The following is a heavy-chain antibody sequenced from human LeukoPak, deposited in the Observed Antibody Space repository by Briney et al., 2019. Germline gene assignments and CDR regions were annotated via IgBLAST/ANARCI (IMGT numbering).Heavy chain of an antibody. V-gene: IGHV3-21*01. D-gene: IGHD6-6*01. Sequence: PGGSLRLSCAASGFTFSSYSMNWVRQAPGKGLEWVSSISSSSSYIYYADSVKGRFTISRDNAKNSLYLQMNSLRAEDTAVYYCARDRGGKIAARVDYWGQGTLVTVPS. J-gene: IGHJ4*02. CDR3: ARDRGGKIAARVDY. CDR2: ISSSSSYI. CDR1: GFTFSSYS.